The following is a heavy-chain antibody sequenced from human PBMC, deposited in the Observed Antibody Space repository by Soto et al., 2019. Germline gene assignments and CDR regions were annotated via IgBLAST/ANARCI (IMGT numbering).Heavy chain of an antibody. Sequence: QVQLQESGPGLVKPSQTLSLTCTVSSGSISSGGYYWRWIRQHPGEGLEWIGCIYYSGRTYYNPSLKSRVTISVDTSKNQFSLKLSSVTAADTAVYYCARGTGIAAAGSGGDLFQHWGQGTLVTVSS. D-gene: IGHD6-13*01. V-gene: IGHV4-31*03. CDR2: IYYSGRT. CDR3: ARGTGIAAAGSGGDLFQH. J-gene: IGHJ1*01. CDR1: SGSISSGGYY.